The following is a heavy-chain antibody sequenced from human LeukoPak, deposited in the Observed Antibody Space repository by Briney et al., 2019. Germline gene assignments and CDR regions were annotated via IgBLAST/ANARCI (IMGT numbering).Heavy chain of an antibody. CDR1: GGSISSYY. Sequence: SETLSLTCTVSGGSISSYYWSWIRQPAGKGLEWIGRIYTSGSTNYNPSLKSRVTISVDTSKNQFSLKLSSVTAADTAVYYCARSYSTGYYYYMDVWGKGTTVTVSS. V-gene: IGHV4-4*07. J-gene: IGHJ6*03. D-gene: IGHD1-14*01. CDR2: IYTSGST. CDR3: ARSYSTGYYYYMDV.